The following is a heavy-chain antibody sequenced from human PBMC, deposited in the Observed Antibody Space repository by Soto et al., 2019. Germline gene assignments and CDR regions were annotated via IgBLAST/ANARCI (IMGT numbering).Heavy chain of an antibody. Sequence: GGSLRLSCAASEFSFGDYAMHWVRQAPGKGLEWVAVISYDGSNKNYADSVKGRFTISRDNSKNTVYLQMNSLRGEDTALYFCARAGPLKEANWYFFDSWGQGTLVTVSS. D-gene: IGHD1-1*01. J-gene: IGHJ4*02. V-gene: IGHV3-30*04. CDR3: ARAGPLKEANWYFFDS. CDR1: EFSFGDYA. CDR2: ISYDGSNK.